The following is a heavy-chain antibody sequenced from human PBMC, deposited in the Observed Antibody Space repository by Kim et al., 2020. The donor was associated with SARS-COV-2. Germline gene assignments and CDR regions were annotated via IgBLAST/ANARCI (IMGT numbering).Heavy chain of an antibody. V-gene: IGHV3-20*01. J-gene: IGHJ4*02. CDR1: GFTFDDYG. D-gene: IGHD3-16*01. Sequence: GGSLRLSCAAYGFTFDDYGMSWVRQAPGKGLEWVSGINRNSDSTGYADSVKGRFTISRDNAKNSLFLQMNSPRAEDTALYHCVRGYAGGPFDLWGQGTLVTVS. CDR2: INRNSDST. CDR3: VRGYAGGPFDL.